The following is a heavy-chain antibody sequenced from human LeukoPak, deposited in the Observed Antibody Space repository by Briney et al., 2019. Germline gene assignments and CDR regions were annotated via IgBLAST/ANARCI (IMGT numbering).Heavy chain of an antibody. CDR1: GGSISSGGYS. J-gene: IGHJ4*02. CDR3: ARARSYYAY. Sequence: SETLSLTCAVSGGSISSGGYSWSWIRQPPGKGLEWIGYIYHSGSTYYNPSLKSRVTISVDRSKNQFSLKLSSVTAADTAVYYCARARSYYAYWGQGTLVTVSS. V-gene: IGHV4-30-2*01. D-gene: IGHD3-10*01. CDR2: IYHSGST.